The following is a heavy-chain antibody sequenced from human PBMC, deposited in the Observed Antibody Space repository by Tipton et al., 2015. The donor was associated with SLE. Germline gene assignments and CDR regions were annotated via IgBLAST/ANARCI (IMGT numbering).Heavy chain of an antibody. J-gene: IGHJ4*02. Sequence: LRLSCTVSGGSISSSSYYWSWIRQHPGKGLEWIGYIYYSGSTYYNPSLKSRVTISVDTSKNQFSLKLSSVTAADTAVYYCARALRDYYDSSGMAYWGQGTLVTVSS. CDR2: IYYSGST. V-gene: IGHV4-31*03. CDR3: ARALRDYYDSSGMAY. D-gene: IGHD3-22*01. CDR1: GGSISSSSYY.